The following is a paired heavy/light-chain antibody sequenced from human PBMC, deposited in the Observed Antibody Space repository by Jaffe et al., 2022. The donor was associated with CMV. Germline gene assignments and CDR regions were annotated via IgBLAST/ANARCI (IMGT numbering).Heavy chain of an antibody. D-gene: IGHD2-8*01. J-gene: IGHJ5*02. CDR3: ARAADCTNGVCYFNWFDP. CDR1: GYTFTSYD. V-gene: IGHV1-8*01. CDR2: MNPNSGNT. Sequence: QVQLVQSGAEVKKPGASVKVSCKASGYTFTSYDINWVRQATGQGLEWMGWMNPNSGNTGYAQKFQGRVTMTRNTSISTAYMELSSLRSEDTAVYYCARAADCTNGVCYFNWFDPWGQGTLVTVSS.
Light chain of an antibody. CDR3: QQYGSSPT. V-gene: IGKV3-20*01. Sequence: EIVLTQSPGTLSLSPGERATLSCRASQSVSSSYLAWYQQKPGQAPRLLIYGASSRATGIPDRFSGSGSGTDFTLTISRLEPEDFAVYYCQQYGSSPTFGQGTKVEIK. J-gene: IGKJ1*01. CDR1: QSVSSSY. CDR2: GAS.